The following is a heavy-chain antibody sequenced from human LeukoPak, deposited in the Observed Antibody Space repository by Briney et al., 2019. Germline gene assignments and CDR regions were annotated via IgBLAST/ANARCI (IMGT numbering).Heavy chain of an antibody. Sequence: PSETLSLTCTVSGGSISSSSYYWGWIRQPPGKGLEWIVYIYYSGSTYYNPSLKSRVTMSVDTSKNQFSLKLSSVTAADTAVYYCARDVYYYDSSGRYYFDYWGQGTLVTVSS. CDR1: GGSISSSSYY. V-gene: IGHV4-39*07. J-gene: IGHJ4*02. D-gene: IGHD3-22*01. CDR3: ARDVYYYDSSGRYYFDY. CDR2: IYYSGST.